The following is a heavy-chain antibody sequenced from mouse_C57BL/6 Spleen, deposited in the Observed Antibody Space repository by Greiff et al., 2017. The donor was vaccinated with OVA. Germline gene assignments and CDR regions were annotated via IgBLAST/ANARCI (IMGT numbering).Heavy chain of an antibody. V-gene: IGHV3-6*01. D-gene: IGHD2-5*01. CDR3: ARDGIYSNYFDY. CDR1: GYSITSGYY. J-gene: IGHJ2*01. CDR2: ISYDGSN. Sequence: EVQRVESGPGLVKPSQSLSLTCSVTGYSITSGYYWNWIRQFPGNKLEWMGYISYDGSNNYNPSLKNRISITRDTSKNQFFLKLNSVTTEDTATYYCARDGIYSNYFDYWGQGTTLTVSS.